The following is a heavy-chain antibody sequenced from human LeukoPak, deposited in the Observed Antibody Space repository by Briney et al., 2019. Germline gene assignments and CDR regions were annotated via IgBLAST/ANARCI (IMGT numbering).Heavy chain of an antibody. D-gene: IGHD3-3*01. J-gene: IGHJ4*02. CDR1: GYTLTELS. CDR2: FDPEDGET. CDR3: ARMSDVLRFLEWLPRPFDY. V-gene: IGHV1-24*01. Sequence: ASVKVSCKVSGYTLTELSMHWVRQAPGKGLEWMGGFDPEDGETIYAQKFQGRVTMTEDTSTDTAYMELSSLRSEDTAVYYCARMSDVLRFLEWLPRPFDYWGQGTLVTVSS.